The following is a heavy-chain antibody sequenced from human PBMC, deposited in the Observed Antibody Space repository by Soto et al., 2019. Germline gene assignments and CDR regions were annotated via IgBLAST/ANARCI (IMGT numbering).Heavy chain of an antibody. J-gene: IGHJ4*02. CDR1: GGTFSSHA. V-gene: IGHV1-69*13. Sequence: SVKVSCKASGGTFSSHAMSWVRQAPGQGLEWMGGIIPMFATPNYAEKFQGRLSITADESTTTVYMQLSSLRSQDTAVYYCARQFDYDSSGHYYAYWGQGTLVTVSS. CDR3: ARQFDYDSSGHYYAY. D-gene: IGHD3-22*01. CDR2: IIPMFATP.